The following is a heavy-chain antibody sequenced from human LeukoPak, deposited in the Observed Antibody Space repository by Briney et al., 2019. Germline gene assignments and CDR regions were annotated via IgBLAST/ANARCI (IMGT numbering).Heavy chain of an antibody. CDR1: GGSISSYF. CDR2: IYTSGTT. D-gene: IGHD1-26*01. Sequence: SETLSLTCTVSGGSISSYFWSWIRQPAGKGLEWIGRIYTSGTTNYNTTLKSRLTMSVDTSKNQFSLRLSSVTAADTAVYYCATTTSGGDAFDIWGQGTMVTVSS. J-gene: IGHJ3*02. CDR3: ATTTSGGDAFDI. V-gene: IGHV4-4*07.